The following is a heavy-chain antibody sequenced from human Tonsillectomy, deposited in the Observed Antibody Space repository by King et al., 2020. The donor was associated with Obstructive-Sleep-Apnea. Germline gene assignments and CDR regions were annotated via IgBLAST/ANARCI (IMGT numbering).Heavy chain of an antibody. V-gene: IGHV3-20*01. Sequence: VQLVESGGGVVRPGGSLRLSCAASGFTFDDYGMNWVRLAPGKGLEWVSGINWNGDSTGYADSVKGRFTISRDNAKNSLYLQMNSLRAEDMALYHCARLPTPYCGGYCYSSYFDCWGQGTLVTVSS. J-gene: IGHJ4*02. D-gene: IGHD2-21*02. CDR3: ARLPTPYCGGYCYSSYFDC. CDR2: INWNGDST. CDR1: GFTFDDYG.